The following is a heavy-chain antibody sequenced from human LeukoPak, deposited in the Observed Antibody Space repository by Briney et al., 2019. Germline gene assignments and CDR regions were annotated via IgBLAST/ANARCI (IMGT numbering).Heavy chain of an antibody. Sequence: GGSLRLSCAASGFTVSSYAMHWVRQAPGKGLEWVAVISYDGSNKYYPDSVKGRFTISRDNSKNTLYLQMNSLRAEDTAVYYCARDERWGQGTLVTVSS. CDR3: ARDER. CDR2: ISYDGSNK. V-gene: IGHV3-30*04. J-gene: IGHJ4*02. CDR1: GFTVSSYA.